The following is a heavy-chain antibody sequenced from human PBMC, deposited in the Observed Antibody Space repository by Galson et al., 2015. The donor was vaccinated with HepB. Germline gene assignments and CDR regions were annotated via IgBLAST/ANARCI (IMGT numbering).Heavy chain of an antibody. Sequence: SVKVSCKASGYTFTTYGISWVRQAPGQGLEWMGWISAYSGNTNYAQKLQGRVTMTTDTSTSTAYMELRSLRSDDTAVYYCARDLGIAVADDYWGQGTLVTVSS. D-gene: IGHD6-19*01. CDR2: ISAYSGNT. J-gene: IGHJ4*02. CDR3: ARDLGIAVADDY. CDR1: GYTFTTYG. V-gene: IGHV1-18*01.